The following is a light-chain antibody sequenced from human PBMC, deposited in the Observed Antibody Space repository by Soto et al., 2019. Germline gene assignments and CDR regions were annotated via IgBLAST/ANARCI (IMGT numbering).Light chain of an antibody. CDR2: EVN. CDR1: SSDVGGYNY. CDR3: SSYAGSSNV. J-gene: IGLJ1*01. Sequence: QSVLTQPPSASGSPGQSVAISCTGTSSDVGGYNYVSRYQQHPGKAPKLMIYEVNKRPSGVPDRFSGSKSGNTASLTVSGLQAEDEADYYSSSYAGSSNVFGPGTKVTVL. V-gene: IGLV2-8*01.